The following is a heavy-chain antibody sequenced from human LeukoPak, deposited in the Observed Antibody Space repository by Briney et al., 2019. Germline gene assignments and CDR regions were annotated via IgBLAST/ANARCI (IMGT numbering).Heavy chain of an antibody. Sequence: SETLSLTCTVSGGSISSGDYHWSWIRQPPGKGLEWIGYIYYSGSTYYNPSLKSRVTISVDTSKNQFSLKLSSVTAADTAVYYCARDVAYYYDSSGYSHWYFDLWGRGTLVTVSS. CDR3: ARDVAYYYDSSGYSHWYFDL. D-gene: IGHD3-22*01. CDR1: GGSISSGDYH. CDR2: IYYSGST. J-gene: IGHJ2*01. V-gene: IGHV4-31*03.